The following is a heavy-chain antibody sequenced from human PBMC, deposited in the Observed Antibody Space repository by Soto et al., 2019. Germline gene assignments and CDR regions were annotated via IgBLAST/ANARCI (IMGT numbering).Heavy chain of an antibody. CDR2: ISYDGSNK. CDR1: GFTFSSYA. D-gene: IGHD4-17*01. J-gene: IGHJ4*02. CDR3: ARWGDYGDPRFDY. Sequence: QVQLVESGGGVVQPGRSLRLSCAASGFTFSSYAMHWVRQAPGKGLEWVAVISYDGSNKYYADSVKGRFTISRDNSKNTVYLQMTSLRAEGTAVYYCARWGDYGDPRFDYWGQGTLVTVSS. V-gene: IGHV3-30-3*01.